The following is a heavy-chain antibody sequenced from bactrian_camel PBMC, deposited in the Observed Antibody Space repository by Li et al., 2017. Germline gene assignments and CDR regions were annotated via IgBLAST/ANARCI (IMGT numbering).Heavy chain of an antibody. J-gene: IGHJ4*01. V-gene: IGHV3S25*01. D-gene: IGHD2*01. CDR2: INKVGDTT. Sequence: QLVESGGGLVQPGGSLRLSCAASGFTVSSAWMYWVRQAPGKGLEWVSNINKVGDTTYHADSVKGRFGISRDAKDTVYLQMNSLQPEDSAMYYCKRQCLRSGVRLTYWGQGTQVTVS. CDR1: GFTVSSAW. CDR3: KRQCLRSGVRLTY.